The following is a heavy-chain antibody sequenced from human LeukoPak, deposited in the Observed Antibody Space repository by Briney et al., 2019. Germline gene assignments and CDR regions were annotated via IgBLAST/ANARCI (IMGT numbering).Heavy chain of an antibody. CDR3: ARDQGSSWYDWFDP. Sequence: PGGSLRLSCAASGFTFSSYAMHWVRQAPGKGLEWVAVISYDGSNKYYADSVKGRFTISRDNSKNTLYLQMNSLRAEDTAVYYCARDQGSSWYDWFDPWGQGTLVTVSS. CDR1: GFTFSSYA. J-gene: IGHJ5*02. CDR2: ISYDGSNK. V-gene: IGHV3-30*04. D-gene: IGHD6-13*01.